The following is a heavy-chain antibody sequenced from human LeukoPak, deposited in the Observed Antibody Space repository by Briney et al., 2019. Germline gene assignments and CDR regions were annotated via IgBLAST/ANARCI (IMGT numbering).Heavy chain of an antibody. CDR2: IYSSGST. CDR1: GGSISSFY. D-gene: IGHD3-10*01. J-gene: IGHJ6*03. Sequence: SETLSLTCTVSGGSISSFYWSWIRQPPGKGLEWIGYIYSSGSTNYNPSLKSRVTISVDTSKNQFSLKLSSVTAADTAVYYCARAPYGSATNNYYMDVWGKGTTVTVSS. CDR3: ARAPYGSATNNYYMDV. V-gene: IGHV4-59*01.